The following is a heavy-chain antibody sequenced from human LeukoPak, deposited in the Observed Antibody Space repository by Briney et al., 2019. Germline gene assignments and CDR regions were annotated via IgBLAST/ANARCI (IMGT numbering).Heavy chain of an antibody. CDR1: GGSITSGGYY. CDR3: ARDLFYGGNFYPLDQ. Sequence: SQTLSLTCTVSGGSITSGGYYWSWIRQQPGKGLEWIGYIYYSGSTYYNPSLKSRVIISGDTSKNHFSLKLSSVSAADTAVYYCARDLFYGGNFYPLDQWGQGTLVTVSS. J-gene: IGHJ4*02. D-gene: IGHD1-26*01. V-gene: IGHV4-31*03. CDR2: IYYSGST.